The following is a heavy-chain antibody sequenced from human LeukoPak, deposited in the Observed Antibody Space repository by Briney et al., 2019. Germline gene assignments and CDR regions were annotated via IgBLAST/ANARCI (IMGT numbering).Heavy chain of an antibody. V-gene: IGHV4-39*07. D-gene: IGHD2-15*01. J-gene: IGHJ4*02. Sequence: PSETLSLTCTVSGGSISSSSYYWGWIRQPPGKGLEWIGEINHSGSTNYNPSLKSRVTISVDTSKNQFSLKLSSVTAADTAVYYCARGGVVVAATPTLHFDYWGQGTLATVSS. CDR3: ARGGVVVAATPTLHFDY. CDR2: INHSGST. CDR1: GGSISSSSYY.